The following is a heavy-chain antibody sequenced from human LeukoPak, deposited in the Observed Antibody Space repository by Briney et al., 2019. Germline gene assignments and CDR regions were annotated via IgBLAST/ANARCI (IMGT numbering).Heavy chain of an antibody. J-gene: IGHJ4*02. Sequence: PGGSLRLSCVASGFTFSSYAMSWIRQAPGKGLEWVSAISGSGGSTYYADSVKGWFTISRDNSKNTLYLQMNSLRAEDTAVYYCAKPKGVYDILTGFDYWGQGTLVTVSS. CDR1: GFTFSSYA. D-gene: IGHD3-9*01. V-gene: IGHV3-23*01. CDR2: ISGSGGST. CDR3: AKPKGVYDILTGFDY.